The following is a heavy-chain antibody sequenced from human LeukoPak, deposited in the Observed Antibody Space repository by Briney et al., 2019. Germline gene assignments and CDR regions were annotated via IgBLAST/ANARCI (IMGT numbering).Heavy chain of an antibody. D-gene: IGHD6-19*01. CDR2: VNESGGT. CDR1: IDSFSNYH. CDR3: ARSQARLGWFDP. Sequence: SETLSLTCAVYIDSFSNYHWNWIRQTPAKGMEWIGEVNESGGTNISPSLKSRVTILVDTSKNQFSLKLTSVTAADTAVYYCARSQARLGWFDPWGQGALVTVSS. V-gene: IGHV4-34*01. J-gene: IGHJ5*02.